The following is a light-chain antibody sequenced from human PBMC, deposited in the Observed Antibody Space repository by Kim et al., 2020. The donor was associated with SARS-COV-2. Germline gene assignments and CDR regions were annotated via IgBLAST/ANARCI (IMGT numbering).Light chain of an antibody. V-gene: IGKV1-33*01. CDR3: QQYDDVPLT. J-gene: IGKJ4*01. Sequence: DIQMTQSPSSLSASIGDRVSIACQASQDINKNLYWYQQKAGKAPKALIYDASNLETGVPSAFNGSGSGTDFTLTISSLQPEHIATYYCQQYDDVPLTFGGGTKVDIK. CDR1: QDINKN. CDR2: DAS.